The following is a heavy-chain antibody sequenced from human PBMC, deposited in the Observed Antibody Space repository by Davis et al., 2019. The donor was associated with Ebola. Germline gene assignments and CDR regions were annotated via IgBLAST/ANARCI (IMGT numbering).Heavy chain of an antibody. J-gene: IGHJ4*02. CDR2: ISGSGGST. Sequence: GESLKISCAASGFTFSSYAMSWVRQAPGKGLEWVSAISGSGGSTYYADSVKGRFTISRDNSKNTLYLQMNSLRAEDTAVYYCAKDSSGWYFYWGQGTLVTVSS. CDR1: GFTFSSYA. CDR3: AKDSSGWYFY. V-gene: IGHV3-23*01. D-gene: IGHD6-19*01.